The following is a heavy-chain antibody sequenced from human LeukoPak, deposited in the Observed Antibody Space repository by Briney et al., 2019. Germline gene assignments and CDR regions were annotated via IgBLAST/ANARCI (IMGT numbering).Heavy chain of an antibody. CDR1: GYSFTGNH. J-gene: IGHJ4*02. D-gene: IGHD6-13*01. V-gene: IGHV1-2*06. CDR3: AREGVSQGFLEAAPVLND. Sequence: ASVKVSCKASGYSFTGNHLHWVRQAPGQGLEWMGRTNPKSGGTNYAQKFQDRVTMTRDTSISTAYIELRRLRSDDTAVYYCAREGVSQGFLEAAPVLNDWGQGTLVTVSS. CDR2: TNPKSGGT.